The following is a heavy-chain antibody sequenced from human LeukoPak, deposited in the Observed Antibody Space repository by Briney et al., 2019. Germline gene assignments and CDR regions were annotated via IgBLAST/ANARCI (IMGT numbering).Heavy chain of an antibody. CDR2: IYTSGTT. V-gene: IGHV4-4*09. D-gene: IGHD3-3*01. CDR3: ARHGDFWDGRSWFDR. Sequence: SETLSHTRNVSGGSISSFYLSWLRQPPGKGLEWIGYIYTSGTTNYKPSLTSRLTISVDTSISQFLLKLGSVTAADTAVYYCARHGDFWDGRSWFDRWGQGTLVTVSS. J-gene: IGHJ5*02. CDR1: GGSISSFY.